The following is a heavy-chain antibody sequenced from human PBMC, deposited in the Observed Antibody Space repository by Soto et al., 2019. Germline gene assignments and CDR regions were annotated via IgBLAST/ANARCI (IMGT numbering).Heavy chain of an antibody. CDR3: AGDPDSHYIDSHASSYP. CDR1: GGTFSTYT. J-gene: IGHJ5*02. Sequence: QVQLVQSGAEVKKPGSSVKVSCKASGGTFSTYTITWVRQAPGQGLEWMGRIIPIIGILNYAQKFQGRVTITADKYTGTAYMELTRLRSDDTAVYYCAGDPDSHYIDSHASSYPWGQGTLVTVSS. CDR2: IIPIIGIL. V-gene: IGHV1-69*08. D-gene: IGHD3-22*01.